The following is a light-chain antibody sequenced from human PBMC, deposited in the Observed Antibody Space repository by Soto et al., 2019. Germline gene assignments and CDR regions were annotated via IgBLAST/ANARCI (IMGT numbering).Light chain of an antibody. V-gene: IGLV2-14*01. CDR1: SSDVGAYNY. CDR2: DVS. J-gene: IGLJ1*01. CDR3: YSYTSSSTYV. Sequence: QSALTQPASVSGSPGQSITVSCTGTSSDVGAYNYVSWYQQHPAKVPKLMIYDVSNRPSGVSDRFSGSKSGNTASLTISGLQAEDEADYYCYSYTSSSTYVFGTGTKVTVL.